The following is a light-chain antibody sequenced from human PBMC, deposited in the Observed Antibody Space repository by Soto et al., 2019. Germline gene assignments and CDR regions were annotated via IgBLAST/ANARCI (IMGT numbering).Light chain of an antibody. CDR1: QSISSW. CDR2: KAS. J-gene: IGKJ1*01. Sequence: DIQMTQSPSILSASVGDRVTITCRASQSISSWLAWYQQKPGKAPNLLIYKASHLENGVPSRFSGSGFGTEFSLTISSLQPDDFGSYYCQHMRTFGQGTKVDIK. CDR3: QHMRT. V-gene: IGKV1-5*03.